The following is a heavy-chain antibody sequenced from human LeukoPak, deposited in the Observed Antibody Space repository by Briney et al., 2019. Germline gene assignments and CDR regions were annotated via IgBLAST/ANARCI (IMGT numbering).Heavy chain of an antibody. CDR2: IIPMYGTA. V-gene: IGHV1-69*13. CDR1: GNSFNTYA. Sequence: GASVKVSCKASGNSFNTYAFSWVRQAPGQGLEWMGGIIPMYGTADYSQRFQGRVTITADESTNTAYMELSSLRSEDTAVYYCAGAQQQLAGNTYYNMDVWGKGTTVTVFS. J-gene: IGHJ6*03. D-gene: IGHD6-13*01. CDR3: AGAQQQLAGNTYYNMDV.